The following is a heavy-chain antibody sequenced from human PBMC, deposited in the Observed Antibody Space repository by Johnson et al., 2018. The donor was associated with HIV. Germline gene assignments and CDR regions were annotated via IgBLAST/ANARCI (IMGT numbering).Heavy chain of an antibody. V-gene: IGHV3-20*04. CDR1: GFKFDNFG. CDR2: ISWNGGST. Sequence: VQLLESGGGVVRPGGSLRLSCAASGFKFDNFGMSWVRQAPGKGLEWVSGISWNGGSTNYAESVKGRFTMSRDNAKDSLYLQMNSLRAEDTALYYCARQTLRAFDIWGQGTMVTVSS. CDR3: ARQTLRAFDI. J-gene: IGHJ3*02.